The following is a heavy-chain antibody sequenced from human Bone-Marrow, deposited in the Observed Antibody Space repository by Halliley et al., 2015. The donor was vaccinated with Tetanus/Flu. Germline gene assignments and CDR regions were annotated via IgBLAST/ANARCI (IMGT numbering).Heavy chain of an antibody. V-gene: IGHV4-59*01. CDR1: GGSMSIYY. Sequence: TLSLTCTVSGGSMSIYYWSWLRQPPGKGLEFIGYVYSTGNTKYNSSLESRVTISIDTSKNHFSLRLTSVTAADSALYYCARDSGSAFYGIDVWGPGTTVTVSS. D-gene: IGHD3-10*01. J-gene: IGHJ6*02. CDR3: ARDSGSAFYGIDV. CDR2: VYSTGNT.